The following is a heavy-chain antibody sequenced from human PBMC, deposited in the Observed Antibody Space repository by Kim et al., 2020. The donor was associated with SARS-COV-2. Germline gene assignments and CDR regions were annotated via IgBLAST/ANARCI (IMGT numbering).Heavy chain of an antibody. D-gene: IGHD3-3*01. J-gene: IGHJ4*02. CDR1: GFTFSSYG. CDR3: ARDVGDDFWSPDY. Sequence: GGSLRLSCAASGFTFSSYGMHWVRQAPGKGLEWVAVIWYDGSNKYYADSVKGRFTISRDNSKNTLYLQMNSLRAEDTAVYYCARDVGDDFWSPDYWGQGTLVTVSS. CDR2: IWYDGSNK. V-gene: IGHV3-33*01.